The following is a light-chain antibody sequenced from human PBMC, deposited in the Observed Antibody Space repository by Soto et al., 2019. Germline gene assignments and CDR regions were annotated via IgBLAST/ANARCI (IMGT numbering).Light chain of an antibody. CDR1: SSDVGGYNY. CDR2: EVS. CDR3: SSYAGSNTYV. V-gene: IGLV2-8*01. Sequence: QSALTQPPSASGSPGQSVTISCTGTSSDVGGYNYVSWYQQHPGKAPKLMIYEVSKLPSVVPDRFSGSKSGNKASLTVSGLPADDDADYYCSSYAGSNTYVFGTGTKVTVL. J-gene: IGLJ1*01.